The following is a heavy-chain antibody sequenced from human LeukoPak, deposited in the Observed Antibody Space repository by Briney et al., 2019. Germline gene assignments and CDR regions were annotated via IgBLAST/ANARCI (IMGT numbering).Heavy chain of an antibody. CDR1: GYTFTSYG. Sequence: ASVKVSCKASGYTFTSYGISWVRQAPGQGLEWMGWISAYNGNSNYAQKLQGRVTMTTDTSTSTAYMELRSLRSDDTAVYYCARDPKWDFWSGYYYYYYYYMDVWGKGTTVTVSS. V-gene: IGHV1-18*01. CDR2: ISAYNGNS. CDR3: ARDPKWDFWSGYYYYYYYYMDV. J-gene: IGHJ6*03. D-gene: IGHD3-3*01.